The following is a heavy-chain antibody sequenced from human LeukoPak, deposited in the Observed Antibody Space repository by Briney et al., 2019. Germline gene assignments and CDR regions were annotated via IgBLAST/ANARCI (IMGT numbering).Heavy chain of an antibody. V-gene: IGHV3-48*03. J-gene: IGHJ4*02. CDR3: ARAFYDFLTGYPAYFDY. CDR1: GFTSSNYE. Sequence: GGSLRLSCAASGFTSSNYEMNWVRQAPGKGLEWVSYISSSGSTIYYADSVKGRFTISRDNAKNSLYLQMNSLRAEDTAVYYCARAFYDFLTGYPAYFDYWGQGTLVTVSS. D-gene: IGHD3-9*01. CDR2: ISSSGSTI.